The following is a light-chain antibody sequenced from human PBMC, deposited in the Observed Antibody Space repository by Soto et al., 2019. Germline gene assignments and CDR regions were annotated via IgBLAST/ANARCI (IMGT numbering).Light chain of an antibody. J-gene: IGLJ3*02. CDR3: QSYDSSLSGWV. CDR1: SSNMGAGYV. V-gene: IGLV1-40*01. Sequence: QSALTQPPSVSGAPGQRVTISCTGSSSNMGAGYVVHWYQQLPGTAPKLPIYGNSNRPSGVPDRFSGSKSGTSASLAITGLQAEDEADYYCQSYDSSLSGWVFGGGTKLTVL. CDR2: GNS.